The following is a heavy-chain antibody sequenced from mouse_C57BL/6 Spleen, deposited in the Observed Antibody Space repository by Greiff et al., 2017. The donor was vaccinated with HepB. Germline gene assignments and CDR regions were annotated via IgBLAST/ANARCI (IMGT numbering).Heavy chain of an antibody. CDR1: GYTFTSYW. CDR2: IDPSDSYT. D-gene: IGHD2-4*01. CDR3: ARGSSYDYSHYYAMDY. J-gene: IGHJ4*01. Sequence: QVQLQQPGAELVMPGASVKLSCKASGYTFTSYWMHWVKQRPGQGLEWIGEIDPSDSYTNYNQKFKGKSTLTVDKSSSTAYMQLSSLTSEDSAVYYCARGSSYDYSHYYAMDYWGQGTSVTVSS. V-gene: IGHV1-69*01.